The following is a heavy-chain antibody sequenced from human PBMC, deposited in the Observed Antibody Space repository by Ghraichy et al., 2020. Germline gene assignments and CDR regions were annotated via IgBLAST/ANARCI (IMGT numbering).Heavy chain of an antibody. CDR3: AREYSSSWYGGSPYFDY. J-gene: IGHJ4*02. V-gene: IGHV1-18*01. CDR2: ISAYNGNT. Sequence: ASVKVSSKASGYTFTSYGISWVRQAPGQGLEWMGWISAYNGNTNYAQKLQGRVTMTTDTSTSTAYMELRSLRSDDTAVYYCAREYSSSWYGGSPYFDYWGQGTLVTVSS. CDR1: GYTFTSYG. D-gene: IGHD6-13*01.